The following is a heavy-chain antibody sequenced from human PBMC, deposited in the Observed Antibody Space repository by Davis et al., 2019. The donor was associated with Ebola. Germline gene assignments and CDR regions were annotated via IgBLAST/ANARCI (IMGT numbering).Heavy chain of an antibody. D-gene: IGHD2-15*01. Sequence: GGSLRLSCAASGFTFSSYGMHWVRQAPGKGLEWVAVIWYDGSNKYYADSVKGRFTASRDNAKTSLYLQMNSLRADDTAVYYCARQVGYCSGGSCYMEFWGLGTLVTVSS. V-gene: IGHV3-33*01. CDR2: IWYDGSNK. CDR1: GFTFSSYG. CDR3: ARQVGYCSGGSCYMEF. J-gene: IGHJ4*02.